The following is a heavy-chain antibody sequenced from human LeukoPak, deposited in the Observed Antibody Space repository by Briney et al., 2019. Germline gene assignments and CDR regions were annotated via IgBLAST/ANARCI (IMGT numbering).Heavy chain of an antibody. V-gene: IGHV4-4*09. CDR2: IYTSGST. J-gene: IGHJ4*02. D-gene: IGHD5-24*01. Sequence: SETLSLTCTVSGGSISSYYWSWIRQPPGKGLEWIGYIYTSGSTNYNPSLKSRVTISVDTSKNQFSLKLSSVTAADTAVYYCARLEDALDSYFDYWGQGTLVTVSP. CDR1: GGSISSYY. CDR3: ARLEDALDSYFDY.